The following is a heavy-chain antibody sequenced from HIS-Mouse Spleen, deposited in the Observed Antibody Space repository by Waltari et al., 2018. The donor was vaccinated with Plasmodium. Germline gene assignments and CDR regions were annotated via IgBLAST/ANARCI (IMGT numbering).Heavy chain of an antibody. J-gene: IGHJ4*02. CDR3: ARVLSSSWYDY. CDR1: GFPFIRYA. V-gene: IGHV3-30*04. Sequence: QVQLVESGGGGVRPGRALRLSCAASGFPFIRYARHWVRQDPGKGLGWVGVISYDGSKKYSADSVKGRFTISRDNSKNTLYLQMNSLRAEDTAVYYCARVLSSSWYDYWGQGTLVTVSS. D-gene: IGHD6-13*01. CDR2: ISYDGSKK.